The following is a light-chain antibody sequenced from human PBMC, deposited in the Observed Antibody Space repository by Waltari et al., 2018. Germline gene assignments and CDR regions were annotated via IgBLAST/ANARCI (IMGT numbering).Light chain of an antibody. CDR1: QSVVGTY. Sequence: EIVLTQSPGTLSLSPGARATLSCRASQSVVGTYLAWYQQKPGQAPRLLIYGASSRATGSPDRFSGSGSGTDFTLTISRLEPEDFAVYYCQQYSTSPGTFGQGTKVEVK. CDR2: GAS. J-gene: IGKJ1*01. CDR3: QQYSTSPGT. V-gene: IGKV3-20*01.